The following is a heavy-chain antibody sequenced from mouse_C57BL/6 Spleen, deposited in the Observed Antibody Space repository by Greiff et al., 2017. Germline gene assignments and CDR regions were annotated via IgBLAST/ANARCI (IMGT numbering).Heavy chain of an antibody. CDR2: IDPENGDT. J-gene: IGHJ2*01. CDR1: GFNIKDDY. D-gene: IGHD1-1*01. V-gene: IGHV14-4*01. CDR3: TYGPFDY. Sequence: EVKLQQSGAELVRPGASVKLSCTASGFNIKDDYMHWVKQRPEQGLEWIGWIDPENGDTEYASKFQGKATITADTSSNTAYLQLSSLTSEDTAVYYCTYGPFDYWGQGTTLTVSS.